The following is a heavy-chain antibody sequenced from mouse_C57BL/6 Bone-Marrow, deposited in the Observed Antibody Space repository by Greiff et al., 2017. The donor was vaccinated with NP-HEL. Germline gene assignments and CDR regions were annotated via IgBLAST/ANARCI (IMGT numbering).Heavy chain of an antibody. CDR2: IDPSDSYT. CDR1: GYTFTTYW. CDR3: ARKAYYGRSYEFAY. J-gene: IGHJ3*01. Sequence: VQLQQPGAELVKPGASVKLSCKASGYTFTTYWMQWVKQRPGQGLEWIGEIDPSDSYTNYNQKFKGKATLTVDTSSSTAYMQLSSLTSEDFAVYYCARKAYYGRSYEFAYWGQGTLVTVSA. V-gene: IGHV1-50*01. D-gene: IGHD1-1*01.